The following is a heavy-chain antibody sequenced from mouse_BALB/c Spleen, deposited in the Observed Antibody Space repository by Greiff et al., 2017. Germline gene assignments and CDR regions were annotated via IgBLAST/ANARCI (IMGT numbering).Heavy chain of an antibody. CDR3: ARRATGRDYFDY. J-gene: IGHJ2*01. Sequence: VQLQESGAELVRPGTSGKISCKASGYTFTNYWLGWVKQRPGHGLEWIGDIYPGGGYTNYNEKFKGKATLTADTSSSTAYMQLSSLTSEDSAVYFCARRATGRDYFDYWGQGTTLTVSS. D-gene: IGHD4-1*02. V-gene: IGHV1-63*02. CDR2: IYPGGGYT. CDR1: GYTFTNYW.